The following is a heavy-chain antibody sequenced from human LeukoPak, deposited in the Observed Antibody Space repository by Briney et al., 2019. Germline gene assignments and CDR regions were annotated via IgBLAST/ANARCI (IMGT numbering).Heavy chain of an antibody. CDR1: GGSLSSSSYY. V-gene: IGHV4-39*07. J-gene: IGHJ3*02. CDR3: AREMDAGLYGPSAFDI. CDR2: FYYSGST. D-gene: IGHD4-17*01. Sequence: PSETLSLTCTVSGGSLSSSSYYWGWLRQPPGTGLEWLGSFYYSGSTYYNPSLKSRVTISVDTSKNQFSLKLNSVTAADTAVYYCAREMDAGLYGPSAFDIWGQGTMVTVSS.